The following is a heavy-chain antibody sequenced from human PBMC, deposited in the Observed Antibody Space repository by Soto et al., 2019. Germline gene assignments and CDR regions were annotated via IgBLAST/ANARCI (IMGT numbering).Heavy chain of an antibody. CDR1: GFTFSSYG. CDR3: AKDPVYCISTSCSYYFDY. V-gene: IGHV3-30*18. D-gene: IGHD2-2*01. Sequence: QVQLVESGGGVVQPGRSLRLSCAASGFTFSSYGMHWVRQAPGKGLEWVAVISYDGSNKYYADSVKGRFTISRDNSKNTXXLQMNSLRAEDTAVYYCAKDPVYCISTSCSYYFDYWGQGTLVTVSS. J-gene: IGHJ4*02. CDR2: ISYDGSNK.